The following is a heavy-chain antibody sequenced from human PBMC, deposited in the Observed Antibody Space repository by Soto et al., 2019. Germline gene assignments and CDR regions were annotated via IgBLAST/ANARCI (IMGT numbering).Heavy chain of an antibody. CDR3: AGEGGVGGSYDIVTGYYRGAYYYYGMDV. V-gene: IGHV3-7*03. CDR1: GFTFSSYW. D-gene: IGHD3-9*01. J-gene: IGHJ6*02. CDR2: IKQDGSEK. Sequence: EVQLVESGGGLVQPGGSLRLSCAASGFTFSSYWMSWVRQAPGKGLEWVANIKQDGSEKYYVDSVKGRFTISRDNAKNSLYLQMSSLRAEDTSGYYCAGEGGVGGSYDIVTGYYRGAYYYYGMDVWGQGTTVTVSS.